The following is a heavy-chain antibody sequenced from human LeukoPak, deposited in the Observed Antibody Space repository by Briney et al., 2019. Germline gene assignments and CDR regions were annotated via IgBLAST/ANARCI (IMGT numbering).Heavy chain of an antibody. J-gene: IGHJ4*02. D-gene: IGHD2-8*01. CDR3: AKRKYCTTSRCSSFYY. Sequence: PGGSLRLSCAASGFTFSSYVMSWVRQAPGRGLEWVSGISVNGGTTYYADSVKGRFTISRDNSKNTLYLQMNSLRAEDTAVYYCAKRKYCTTSRCSSFYYWGQGTLVTVSS. CDR2: ISVNGGTT. CDR1: GFTFSSYV. V-gene: IGHV3-23*01.